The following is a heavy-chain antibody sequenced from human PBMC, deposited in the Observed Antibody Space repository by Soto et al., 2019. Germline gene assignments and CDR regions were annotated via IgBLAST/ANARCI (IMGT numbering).Heavy chain of an antibody. CDR2: VNPILNIA. J-gene: IGHJ6*02. D-gene: IGHD6-19*01. CDR1: RGLFSSYV. CDR3: ARDYAPVAGTHYYGMDV. Sequence: SVKVSCKAPRGLFSSYVFNWVRQAPGQGLEWMGGVNPILNIADHAQKFQGRVTMTRDTSTSTVYMELSSLRSEDTAVYYCARDYAPVAGTHYYGMDVWGQGTTVTVSS. V-gene: IGHV1-69*10.